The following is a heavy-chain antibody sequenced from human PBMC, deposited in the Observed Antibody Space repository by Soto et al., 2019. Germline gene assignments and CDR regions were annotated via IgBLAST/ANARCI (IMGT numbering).Heavy chain of an antibody. D-gene: IGHD6-19*01. J-gene: IGHJ4*02. CDR3: ARVLRPYSSGWYFDY. CDR2: INPDSGGT. V-gene: IGHV1-2*04. Sequence: ASVKVSCKASGYTFTGYYMHWVRQAPGQGLEWMGWINPDSGGTNYAQKFQGWVTMTRDTSISTAYMELSRLRSDDTAVYYCARVLRPYSSGWYFDYWGQGTLVTSPQ. CDR1: GYTFTGYY.